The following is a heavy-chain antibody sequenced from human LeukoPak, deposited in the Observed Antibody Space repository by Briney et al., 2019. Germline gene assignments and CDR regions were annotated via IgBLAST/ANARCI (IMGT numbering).Heavy chain of an antibody. J-gene: IGHJ5*02. Sequence: GGSLRLSCAASGFTFSNYGMHWVRQAPGKGLEWLTFILSDGSNKYYADSVKGRFTISRDNSKNTLYLQINSLRAEDTAVYYCATSRWFDPWGQGTLVTVSS. CDR2: ILSDGSNK. V-gene: IGHV3-30*02. CDR1: GFTFSNYG. CDR3: ATSRWFDP.